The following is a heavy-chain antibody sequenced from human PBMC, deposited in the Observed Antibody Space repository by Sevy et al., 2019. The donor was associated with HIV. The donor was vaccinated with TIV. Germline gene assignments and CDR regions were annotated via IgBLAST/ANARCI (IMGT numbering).Heavy chain of an antibody. CDR1: GFTFSSYS. CDR3: ARAVLSGSYNNYFDY. CDR2: ISSSSSTI. D-gene: IGHD3-10*01. Sequence: GGSLRLSCAASGFTFSSYSMNWVRQAPGKGLEWVSYISSSSSTIYYADSVKGRFTISRDNAKNSLFLQMNSLRDEETAVYYCARAVLSGSYNNYFDYWGQGTLVTVSS. V-gene: IGHV3-48*02. J-gene: IGHJ4*02.